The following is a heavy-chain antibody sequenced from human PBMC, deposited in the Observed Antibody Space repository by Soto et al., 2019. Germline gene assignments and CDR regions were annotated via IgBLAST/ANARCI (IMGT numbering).Heavy chain of an antibody. J-gene: IGHJ4*02. Sequence: PSLTMSDKWTVACGYIVGCGYYRRFIRQKEGKGLEWSGENNHSGSTNYNPSLKSRVTISVDTSKNQFSLKLSSVTAADTAVYYCARGLGIESSGTCFDYWGQGTLVTVSS. CDR1: CGYIVGCGYY. CDR2: NNHSGST. D-gene: IGHD3-22*01. CDR3: ARGLGIESSGTCFDY. V-gene: IGHV4-34*01.